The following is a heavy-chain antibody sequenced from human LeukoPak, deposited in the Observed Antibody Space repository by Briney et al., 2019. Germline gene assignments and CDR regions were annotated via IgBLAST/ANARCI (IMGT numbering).Heavy chain of an antibody. Sequence: ASVKVSCKASGYTFTDYYIHWVRQAPGQGLEWMGWINPNSGGTNYAQKFQGRVTMTRDTSISTAYMGLSRLRSDDTAVYYCARYDFDAFDIWGQGTMVTVSS. V-gene: IGHV1-2*02. J-gene: IGHJ3*02. D-gene: IGHD2-21*02. CDR1: GYTFTDYY. CDR2: INPNSGGT. CDR3: ARYDFDAFDI.